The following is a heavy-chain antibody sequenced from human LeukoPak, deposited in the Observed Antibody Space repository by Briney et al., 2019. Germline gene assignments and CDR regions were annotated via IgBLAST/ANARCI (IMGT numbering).Heavy chain of an antibody. CDR2: ILGSGDST. J-gene: IGHJ6*03. D-gene: IGHD5-12*01. V-gene: IGHV3-23*01. CDR1: GFTFSSYA. Sequence: GGSLRLSCAASGFTFSSYAMSWVRQAPGKGLEWVSVILGSGDSTYYADSVKGRFTISRDNSKNTVYLQMNSLRAEDTAVYYCARDGLRRAHYYYYYMDVWGRGTTVTVSS. CDR3: ARDGLRRAHYYYYYMDV.